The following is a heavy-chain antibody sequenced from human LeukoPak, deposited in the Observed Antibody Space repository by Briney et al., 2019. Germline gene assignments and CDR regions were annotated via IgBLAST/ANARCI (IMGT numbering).Heavy chain of an antibody. V-gene: IGHV3-11*01. Sequence: GGSLRLSCAASGFTFSDYYMSWIRQAPGKGLEWVSYISSSGSTIYYAGSVKGRFTISRDNAKNSLYLQMNSLRAEDTAVYYCARGAFPGYSSGWYGSVGYWGQGTLVTVSS. CDR2: ISSSGSTI. CDR1: GFTFSDYY. J-gene: IGHJ4*02. D-gene: IGHD6-19*01. CDR3: ARGAFPGYSSGWYGSVGY.